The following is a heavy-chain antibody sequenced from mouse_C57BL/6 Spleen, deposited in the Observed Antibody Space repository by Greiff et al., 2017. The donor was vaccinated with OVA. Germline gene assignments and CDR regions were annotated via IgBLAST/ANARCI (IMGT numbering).Heavy chain of an antibody. CDR2: IDPSDSYT. CDR3: ARGGMVTTYFDY. Sequence: VQLQQSGAELVKPGASVKLSCKASGYTFTSYWMQWVKQRPGQGLEWIGEIDPSDSYTNYNQKFKGKATLTVDTSSSTAYMQLSSLTSEDSAVYYCARGGMVTTYFDYWGQGTTLTVSS. J-gene: IGHJ2*01. CDR1: GYTFTSYW. V-gene: IGHV1-50*01. D-gene: IGHD2-2*01.